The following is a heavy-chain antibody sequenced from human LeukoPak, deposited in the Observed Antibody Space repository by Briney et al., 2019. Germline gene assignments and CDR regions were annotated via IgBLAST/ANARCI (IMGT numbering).Heavy chain of an antibody. J-gene: IGHJ4*02. CDR3: ARKTGYSSSWYGY. V-gene: IGHV4-34*01. Sequence: SETLSLTCTVSGGSINNYYWSWIRQPPGKGLEWIGEINHSGSTNYNPSLKSRVTISVDTSKNQFSLKLSSVTAADTAVYYCARKTGYSSSWYGYWGQGTLVTVSS. CDR2: INHSGST. CDR1: GGSINNYY. D-gene: IGHD6-13*01.